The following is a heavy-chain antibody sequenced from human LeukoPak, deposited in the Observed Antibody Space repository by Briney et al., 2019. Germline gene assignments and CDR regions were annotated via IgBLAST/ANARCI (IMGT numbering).Heavy chain of an antibody. CDR3: ARVGGRDGYNYFLDY. Sequence: SETLSLTCAVYGGSFSGYYWSWIRQPPGKGLEWIGEINHSGSTNYNPFLKSRVTISVDTSKNQFSLKLSSVTAADTAVYYCARVGGRDGYNYFLDYWGQGTLVTVSS. CDR1: GGSFSGYY. CDR2: INHSGST. V-gene: IGHV4-34*01. D-gene: IGHD5-24*01. J-gene: IGHJ4*02.